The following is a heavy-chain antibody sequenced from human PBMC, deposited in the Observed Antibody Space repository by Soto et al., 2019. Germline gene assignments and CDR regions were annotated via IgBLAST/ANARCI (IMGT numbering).Heavy chain of an antibody. Sequence: QVQLLESGGGVVQPGRSLRLSCAASGFTFSSYGMHWVRQAPGKGLEWVAVISYDGSNKYYADSVKGRFTISRDNSKNTLYLQMNSLRAEDTAVYYCAKGWGATPDYWGQGTLVTVSS. J-gene: IGHJ4*02. CDR1: GFTFSSYG. V-gene: IGHV3-30*18. CDR2: ISYDGSNK. D-gene: IGHD1-26*01. CDR3: AKGWGATPDY.